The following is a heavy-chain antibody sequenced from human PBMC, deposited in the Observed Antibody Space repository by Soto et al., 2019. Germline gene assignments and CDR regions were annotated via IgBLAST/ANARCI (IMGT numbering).Heavy chain of an antibody. CDR2: IYYSGST. V-gene: IGHV4-39*01. Sequence: QLQLQESGPGLVKPSETLSLTCTVSGGSISSSSYYWGWIRQPPGKGLEWIGSIYYSGSTYYNPSLKSRVTISVDTSKRQFSLRLSSVSAADTAVYYCAGGLVPAAMLYGWFDPWGQGTLVTVSS. D-gene: IGHD2-2*01. CDR3: AGGLVPAAMLYGWFDP. J-gene: IGHJ5*02. CDR1: GGSISSSSYY.